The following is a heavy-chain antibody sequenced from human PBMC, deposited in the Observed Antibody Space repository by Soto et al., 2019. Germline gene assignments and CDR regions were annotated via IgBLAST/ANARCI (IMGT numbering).Heavy chain of an antibody. J-gene: IGHJ5*02. CDR2: ISGSGGSA. V-gene: IGHV3-23*01. Sequence: LRLSCAASGFTFSNYAMTWVRQGPGKGLEWVSAISGSGGSAYYADSVKGRFTISRDNSKNTLYLQMNSLRADDSGVYYCAKDPYSGVLVPVAIGFDPWGPGTLVTVST. CDR3: AKDPYSGVLVPVAIGFDP. D-gene: IGHD2-21*01. CDR1: GFTFSNYA.